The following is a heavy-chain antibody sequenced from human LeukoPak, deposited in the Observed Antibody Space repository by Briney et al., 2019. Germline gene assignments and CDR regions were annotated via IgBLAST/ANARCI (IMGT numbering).Heavy chain of an antibody. CDR2: INQSGST. D-gene: IGHD3-16*01. CDR3: ARDSMITFGGTHYMDV. V-gene: IGHV4-34*01. J-gene: IGHJ6*03. CDR1: GGSFSGYF. Sequence: SETLSLTCAVYGGSFSGYFWTWIRQPPGKGLEWIGEINQSGSTNYHPSLKSRVTISVDTSKKQVSLRLSSVTAADTAVYYCARDSMITFGGTHYMDVWGKGTTVTVSS.